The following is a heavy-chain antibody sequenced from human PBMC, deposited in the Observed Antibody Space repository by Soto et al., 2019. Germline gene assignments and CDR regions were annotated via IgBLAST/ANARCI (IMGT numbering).Heavy chain of an antibody. Sequence: HWESLQISCQVTLYRFSSSWIGFLRHNPGKGLYWLGNVYPSDSDVRYSPAFEGQVTISADKSISTAYLQWSSLKASDTAMYYCARQKNDSLTGYYRYYGMDVWGQGTTVTVSS. J-gene: IGHJ6*02. CDR3: ARQKNDSLTGYYRYYGMDV. CDR2: VYPSDSDV. CDR1: LYRFSSSW. V-gene: IGHV5-51*01. D-gene: IGHD3-9*01.